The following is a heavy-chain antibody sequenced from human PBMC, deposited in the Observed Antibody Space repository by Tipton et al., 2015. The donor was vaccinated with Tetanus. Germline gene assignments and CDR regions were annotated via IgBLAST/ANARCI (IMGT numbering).Heavy chain of an antibody. V-gene: IGHV4-30-4*08. CDR1: GGSIRSGGFF. CDR3: ARHSSLKALNY. J-gene: IGHJ4*02. CDR2: VYYSGDT. Sequence: GLVKPSQTLSLTCTVSGGSIRSGGFFWNWLRQSPGKGLEWIGYVYYSGDTYYNPSFKSRVTISVDTSKNQFSLELSSVTAADTAVYYCARHSSLKALNYWGQGTLVTASS. D-gene: IGHD3-9*01.